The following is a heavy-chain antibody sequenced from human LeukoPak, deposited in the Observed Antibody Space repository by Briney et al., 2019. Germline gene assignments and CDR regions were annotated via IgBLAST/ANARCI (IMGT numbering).Heavy chain of an antibody. D-gene: IGHD2-8*01. V-gene: IGHV3-21*01. Sequence: PGGSLRLSCAASGFTFSSYTMNWLRQAPGKGLEWVSSISSRSNYIYYVDSVKGRFTISRDNAKNSLYLQMNNLRAEDTAVYYCTRVRVYATIYYYNGMDVWGQGTTVTVSS. CDR2: ISSRSNYI. CDR3: TRVRVYATIYYYNGMDV. J-gene: IGHJ6*02. CDR1: GFTFSSYT.